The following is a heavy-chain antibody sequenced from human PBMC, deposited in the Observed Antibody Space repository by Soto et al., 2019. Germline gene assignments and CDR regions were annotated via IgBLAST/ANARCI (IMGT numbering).Heavy chain of an antibody. V-gene: IGHV4-30-4*01. D-gene: IGHD3-10*01. CDR2: IYYSGST. CDR1: GGSISSGDYY. J-gene: IGHJ4*02. Sequence: PSETLSLTCTVSGGSISSGDYYWSWIRQPPGKGLEWIGYIYYSGSTYYNPSLKSRVTISVDTSKNQFSLKLCSVTAADTAVYYCARDLGLSYYGSGSSFYFDYWGQGTLVTVSS. CDR3: ARDLGLSYYGSGSSFYFDY.